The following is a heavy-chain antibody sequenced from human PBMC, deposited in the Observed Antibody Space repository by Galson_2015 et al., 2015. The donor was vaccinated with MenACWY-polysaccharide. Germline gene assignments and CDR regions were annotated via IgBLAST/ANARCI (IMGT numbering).Heavy chain of an antibody. CDR1: GFNFNDHT. CDR3: VRDGGGGNGRYWFDL. J-gene: IGHJ5*02. Sequence: SLRLSCAAAGFNFNDHTMHWVRQAPGKGLEWVSLISSDGDDKYYADSVKGRFTISRDNHKNMVFLEMNSLRAEDTAVYYCVRDGGGGNGRYWFDLWGQGTRVTVSS. V-gene: IGHV3-30-3*01. D-gene: IGHD3-16*01. CDR2: ISSDGDDK.